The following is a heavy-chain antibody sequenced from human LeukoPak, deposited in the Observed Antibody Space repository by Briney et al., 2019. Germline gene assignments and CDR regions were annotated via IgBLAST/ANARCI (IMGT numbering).Heavy chain of an antibody. D-gene: IGHD4-17*01. Sequence: AASVKVSCKASGYTFTSYGISWVRQAPGQGLEWMGWMNPNSGNTGYAQKFQGRVTITRNTSISTAYMELSSLRSEDTAVYYCARGVTTVTTNWFDPWGQGTLVTVSS. J-gene: IGHJ5*02. CDR3: ARGVTTVTTNWFDP. CDR2: MNPNSGNT. CDR1: GYTFTSYG. V-gene: IGHV1-8*03.